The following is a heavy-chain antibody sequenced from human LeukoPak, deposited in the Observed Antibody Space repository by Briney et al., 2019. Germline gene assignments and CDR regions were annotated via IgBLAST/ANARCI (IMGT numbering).Heavy chain of an antibody. CDR2: INPNSGGT. CDR3: ARAAALYYYDSSGYYPH. J-gene: IGHJ4*02. D-gene: IGHD3-22*01. CDR1: GYTFTGYY. Sequence: VGSVKVSCKASGYTFTGYYMHWVRQAPGQGLEWMGWINPNSGGTNYAQKFQGRVTMTRDTSISTAYMELSRLRSDDTAVYYCARAAALYYYDSSGYYPHWGQGTLVTVSS. V-gene: IGHV1-2*02.